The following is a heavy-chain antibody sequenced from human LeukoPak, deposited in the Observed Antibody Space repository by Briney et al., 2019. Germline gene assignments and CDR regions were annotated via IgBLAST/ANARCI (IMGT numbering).Heavy chain of an antibody. D-gene: IGHD3-3*01. CDR1: GGTFSSYA. CDR3: ARDLSTIFGVVNQYYYMDV. V-gene: IGHV1-69*13. Sequence: VASVKVSCKASGGTFSSYAISWVRQAPGQGLQWMGGIIPIFGTANYAQKFQGRVTITADESTSTAYMELRSLRSEDTAVYYCARDLSTIFGVVNQYYYMDVWGKGTTVTVSS. J-gene: IGHJ6*03. CDR2: IIPIFGTA.